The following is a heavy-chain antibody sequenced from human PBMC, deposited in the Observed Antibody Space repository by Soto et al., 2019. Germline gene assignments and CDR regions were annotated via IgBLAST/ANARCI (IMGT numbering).Heavy chain of an antibody. D-gene: IGHD1-26*01. CDR2: ISNGRSYI. V-gene: IGHV3-21*01. CDR3: ARDLGRRRVGALDY. J-gene: IGHJ4*02. CDR1: GFTFSSYS. Sequence: LRLSCAASGFTFSSYSMHWVRQAPGKGLEWVAAISNGRSYIYYADSVKGRFTISRDNAKNTLYLQMNSLRAEDTAVYYCARDLGRRRVGALDYRCQGTLVTVSS.